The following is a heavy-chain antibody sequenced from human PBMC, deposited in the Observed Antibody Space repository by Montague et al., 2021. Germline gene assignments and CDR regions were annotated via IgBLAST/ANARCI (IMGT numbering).Heavy chain of an antibody. D-gene: IGHD2-15*01. Sequence: SETLSLTCTVYGGSFSGYYWNWIRQSPGKGLEWIGEISHNGSPSYNPSLKSRVTMSVDTSKKQFSLNLNSVTAADTAVYYCARCLYVAVLLVATGWFDAWGQGTLVTGSS. CDR3: ARCLYVAVLLVATGWFDA. CDR1: GGSFSGYY. J-gene: IGHJ5*02. CDR2: ISHNGSP. V-gene: IGHV4-34*01.